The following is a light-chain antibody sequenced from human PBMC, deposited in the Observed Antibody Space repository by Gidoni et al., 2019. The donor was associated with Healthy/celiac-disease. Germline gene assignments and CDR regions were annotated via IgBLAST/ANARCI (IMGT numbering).Light chain of an antibody. V-gene: IGKV1-9*01. CDR3: QQLNSYLLT. J-gene: IGKJ4*01. CDR2: AAS. Sequence: DIQLTQSPSFLSASVGDRVTITCRASQGISSYLAWYQQKPGKAPTLLIYAASTFQSGVPSRFSGSGSGTEFTLTICSLQPEDFATYYCQQLNSYLLTFGGGTKVEIK. CDR1: QGISSY.